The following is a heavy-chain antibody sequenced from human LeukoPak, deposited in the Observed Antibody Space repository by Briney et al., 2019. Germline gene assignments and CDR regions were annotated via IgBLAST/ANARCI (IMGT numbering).Heavy chain of an antibody. Sequence: GGSLRLSCAASGFTFTTFWMTWVRQAPGKGLEWVANISPDGRDKYYVDSVKGRFTISRDNAKDSLFLQMNSLRAEDTALYYCVKGEHRSEFDPWGRGALVTVSS. CDR2: ISPDGRDK. D-gene: IGHD1-26*01. CDR3: VKGEHRSEFDP. CDR1: GFTFTTFW. J-gene: IGHJ5*02. V-gene: IGHV3-7*01.